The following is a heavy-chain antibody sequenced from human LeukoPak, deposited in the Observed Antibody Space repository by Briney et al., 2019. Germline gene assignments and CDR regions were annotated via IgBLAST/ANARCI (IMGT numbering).Heavy chain of an antibody. CDR1: GVSFNDYY. V-gene: IGHV4-34*01. J-gene: IGHJ4*02. D-gene: IGHD4-17*01. CDR2: INHSGYT. Sequence: PSETLSLTCAVSGVSFNDYYWSWVRQTPEKGLEWIGEINHSGYTNDSPSLKSRVTIPIDTSRRQFSLNMRSVTVADTGIYYCTRMTTGHDYWGQGTLVTVSS. CDR3: TRMTTGHDY.